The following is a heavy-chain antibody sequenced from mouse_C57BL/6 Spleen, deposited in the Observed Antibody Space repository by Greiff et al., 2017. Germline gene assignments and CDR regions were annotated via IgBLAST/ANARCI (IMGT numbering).Heavy chain of an antibody. D-gene: IGHD2-5*01. J-gene: IGHJ2*01. V-gene: IGHV14-4*01. CDR1: GFNIKDDY. Sequence: VQLQQSGAELVRPGASVKLSCTASGFNIKDDYMHWVKQRPEQGLEWIGWIDPETGDTEYASKFQGKATITADTSSNTAYLQLSSLTSEDTAVYYCTTGYSKSLFDYWGQGTTLTVSS. CDR2: IDPETGDT. CDR3: TTGYSKSLFDY.